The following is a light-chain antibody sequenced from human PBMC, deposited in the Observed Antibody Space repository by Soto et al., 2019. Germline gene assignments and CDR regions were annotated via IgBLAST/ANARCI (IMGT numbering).Light chain of an antibody. J-gene: IGLJ1*01. CDR2: AVS. Sequence: QSALTQPPSASGSLGQSVTISCTGTSSDIGGYNYVSWYQQHPGKAPKLIIYAVSNRSSEVPGRFSGSKSGNTASLTVSGLLAEAEADYLCSAYAANTNLVFGTGTKLTVL. CDR1: SSDIGGYNY. V-gene: IGLV2-8*01. CDR3: SAYAANTNLV.